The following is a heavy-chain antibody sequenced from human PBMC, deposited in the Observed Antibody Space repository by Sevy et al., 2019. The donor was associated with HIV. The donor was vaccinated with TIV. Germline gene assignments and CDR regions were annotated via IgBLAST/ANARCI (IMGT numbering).Heavy chain of an antibody. D-gene: IGHD3-9*01. CDR3: AKGGILTVHGY. Sequence: GGYLRLSCAASRFTFSDYAMSWVRQAPGKGLEFVSSISSSDNSIYYADSVKGRFTLSRDNSKNTLYLLMNSLPADDTAVYYCAKGGILTVHGYWGQGTLVTVSS. CDR1: RFTFSDYA. CDR2: ISSSDNSI. V-gene: IGHV3-23*01. J-gene: IGHJ4*02.